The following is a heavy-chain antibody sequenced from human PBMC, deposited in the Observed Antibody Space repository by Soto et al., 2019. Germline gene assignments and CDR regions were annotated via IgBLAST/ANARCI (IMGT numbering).Heavy chain of an antibody. CDR2: IIPIFGTA. V-gene: IGHV1-69*12. D-gene: IGHD4-4*01. J-gene: IGHJ6*02. Sequence: QVQLVQSGAEVKKPGSSVKVSCKASGGTFSSYAISWVRQAPGQGLEWMGGIIPIFGTANYAQKFQGRVTITADESTSTAYMELSSLRSEDWAVYYCARYQRDSYNNSYYDGMDVWGQGTTVTVSS. CDR3: ARYQRDSYNNSYYDGMDV. CDR1: GGTFSSYA.